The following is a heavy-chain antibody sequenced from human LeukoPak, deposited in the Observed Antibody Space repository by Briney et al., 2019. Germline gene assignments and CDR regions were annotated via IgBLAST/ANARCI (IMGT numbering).Heavy chain of an antibody. V-gene: IGHV3-23*01. D-gene: IGHD6-13*01. CDR2: ISGGGGST. CDR1: GFTFSSYG. Sequence: GGSLRLSCAASGFTFSSYGMSWVRQAPGKGLEWVSAISGGGGSTYYADSVKGRFIISRDNSKNSLSLQMNILTAEDTATYYCAKGVVSGTLYYYGMDVWGQGTTVIVSS. J-gene: IGHJ6*02. CDR3: AKGVVSGTLYYYGMDV.